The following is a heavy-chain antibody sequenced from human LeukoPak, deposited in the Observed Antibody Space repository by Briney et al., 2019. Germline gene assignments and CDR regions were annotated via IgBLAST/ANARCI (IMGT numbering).Heavy chain of an antibody. CDR1: GFTFSSYE. Sequence: AGGSLRLSCAASGFTFSSYEMNWVRQAPGKGLEWVSYISSSGSTMYFADSVKGRFTISRDNAKNSLYLQMNSLRAEDTAVYYCARRGPMGFYYGAGSSYFDYWGQGTLVTVSS. V-gene: IGHV3-48*03. J-gene: IGHJ4*02. CDR3: ARRGPMGFYYGAGSSYFDY. CDR2: ISSSGSTM. D-gene: IGHD3-10*01.